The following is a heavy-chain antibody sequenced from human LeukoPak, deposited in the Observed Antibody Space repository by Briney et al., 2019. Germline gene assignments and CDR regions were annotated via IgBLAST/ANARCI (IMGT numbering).Heavy chain of an antibody. CDR1: GFTFSSYA. CDR3: ARDSGSYGTFDY. D-gene: IGHD1-26*01. V-gene: IGHV3-23*01. J-gene: IGHJ4*02. CDR2: ITASGGTT. Sequence: PGGSLRLSCAASGFTFSSYAMSWVRQAPGKGLEWVSGITASGGTTYYADSVKGRFAISRDNSKNTLYLQMNSLRAEDTAVYYCARDSGSYGTFDYWGQGTLVTVSS.